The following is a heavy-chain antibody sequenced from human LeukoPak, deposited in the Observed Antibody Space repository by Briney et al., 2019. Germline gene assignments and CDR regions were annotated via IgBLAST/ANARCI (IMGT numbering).Heavy chain of an antibody. CDR2: INTNTGNP. V-gene: IGHV7-4-1*02. CDR1: GYTFTSYA. J-gene: IGHJ4*02. CDR3: ARGVLGYCSSTSCYGIYLFDY. D-gene: IGHD2-2*01. Sequence: ASVKVSCKASGYTFTSYAMNWVRQAPGQGLEWMGWINTNTGNPTYAQGFTGRFVFSLDTSVSTAYLQISSLKAEDTAVYYCARGVLGYCSSTSCYGIYLFDYWGQGTLVTVSS.